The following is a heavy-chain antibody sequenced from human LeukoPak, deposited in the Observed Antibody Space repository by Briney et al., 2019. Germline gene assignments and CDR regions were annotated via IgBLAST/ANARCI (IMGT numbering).Heavy chain of an antibody. CDR3: AFITSSGLFDP. J-gene: IGHJ5*02. CDR2: IYYSGST. D-gene: IGHD6-19*01. V-gene: IGHV4-59*01. CDR1: GGSISSYY. Sequence: PSECLSLTWTVSGGSISSYYWSWIRQPPGKGLEWIGYIYYSGSTNYNPSLKSRVTISVDTSKNQFSLKLSSVTAADTAVYYCAFITSSGLFDPWGQGTLVTVSS.